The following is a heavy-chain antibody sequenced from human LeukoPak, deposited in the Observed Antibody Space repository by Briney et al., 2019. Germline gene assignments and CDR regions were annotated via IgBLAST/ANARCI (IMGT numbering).Heavy chain of an antibody. Sequence: ASVKVCCKVSGYTLTELSMHWVRQAPGKGLEWMGCFDPEDGETIYAQKFQGRVTMAEDTSTDTAYMELSSLRSEGTAVYYCATDELERRIFDYWGQGTLVTVSS. CDR3: ATDELERRIFDY. CDR1: GYTLTELS. CDR2: FDPEDGET. D-gene: IGHD1-1*01. J-gene: IGHJ4*02. V-gene: IGHV1-24*01.